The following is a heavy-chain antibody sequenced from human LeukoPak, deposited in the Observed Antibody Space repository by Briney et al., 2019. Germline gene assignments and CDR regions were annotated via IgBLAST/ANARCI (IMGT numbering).Heavy chain of an antibody. Sequence: SETLSLTCAVYGGSFSGYYWSWIRQPPGKGLEWIGEINHSGSTNYNPSLKSRVTISVDTSKNQFSLKLSSVTAADTAVYYCARGRRGIAAGRFDYWGQGTLVTVSS. CDR3: ARGRRGIAAGRFDY. V-gene: IGHV4-34*01. J-gene: IGHJ4*02. CDR2: INHSGST. CDR1: GGSFSGYY. D-gene: IGHD6-13*01.